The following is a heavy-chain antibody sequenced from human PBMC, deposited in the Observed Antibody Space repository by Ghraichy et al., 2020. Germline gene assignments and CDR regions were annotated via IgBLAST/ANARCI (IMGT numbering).Heavy chain of an antibody. V-gene: IGHV3-30*18. CDR2: ISYDGSNK. Sequence: LSLTCAASGFTFSSYGMHWVRQAPGKGLEWVAVISYDGSNKYYADSVKGRFTISRDNSRNTLYLQMNSLRGEDTAAYYCAKDGSGSYYSPNYFDYWGQGSLVTVPS. CDR3: AKDGSGSYYSPNYFDY. J-gene: IGHJ4*02. CDR1: GFTFSSYG. D-gene: IGHD3-10*01.